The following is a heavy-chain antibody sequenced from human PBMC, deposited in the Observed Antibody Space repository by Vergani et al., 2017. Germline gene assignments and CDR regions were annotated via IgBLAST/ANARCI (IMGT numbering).Heavy chain of an antibody. V-gene: IGHV3-21*01. CDR1: GITFKNAW. CDR3: ARDGSNYYDSSGYYYVGGDAFDI. CDR2: ISGSGGST. Sequence: EVPVVESGGGLIKPGGSLRLSCVVSGITFKNAWINWVRQAPGKGLEWVSAISGSGGSTYYADSVKGRFTISRDNAKNSLYLQMNSLRAEDTAVYYCARDGSNYYDSSGYYYVGGDAFDIWGQGTMVTVSS. D-gene: IGHD3-22*01. J-gene: IGHJ3*02.